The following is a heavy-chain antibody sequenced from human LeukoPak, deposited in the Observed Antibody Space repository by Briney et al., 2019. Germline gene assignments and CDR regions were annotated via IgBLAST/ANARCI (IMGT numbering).Heavy chain of an antibody. CDR2: ISVKNGGT. D-gene: IGHD2-2*01. CDR3: ATATQPRGYFLH. J-gene: IGHJ1*01. CDR1: GYTLTPYS. Sequence: GSSVKVSCKASGYTLTPYSFSWVRQAPGQSLEGMGWISVKNGGTNYGQSFQDRVTLTRDTSTNTAYLELRSLRSDDAAIIYCATATQPRGYFLHWGQGTVVTVFS. V-gene: IGHV1-18*01.